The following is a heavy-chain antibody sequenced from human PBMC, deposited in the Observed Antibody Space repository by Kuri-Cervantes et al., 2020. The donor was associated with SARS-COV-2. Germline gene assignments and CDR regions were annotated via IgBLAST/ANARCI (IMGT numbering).Heavy chain of an antibody. V-gene: IGHV3-66*01. D-gene: IGHD1-1*01. Sequence: GESLKISCAASGFTVSSNYMSWVRQAPGKGLEWVSVIYSGGSTYYADSVKGRFTISRDNSKNPLYLQMNSLRAEDTAVYYCARVAKSGWNANNWFDPWGQGTLVTVSS. J-gene: IGHJ5*02. CDR2: IYSGGST. CDR3: ARVAKSGWNANNWFDP. CDR1: GFTVSSNY.